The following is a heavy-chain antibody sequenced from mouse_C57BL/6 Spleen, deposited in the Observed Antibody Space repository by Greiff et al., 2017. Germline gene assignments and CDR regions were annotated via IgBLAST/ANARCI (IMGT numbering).Heavy chain of an antibody. CDR1: GYSITSGYY. J-gene: IGHJ4*01. Sequence: EVKLVESGPGLVKPSQSLSLSCTATGYSITSGYYWNWIRQFPGNKLEWMGYISYDGRNKYNPHLKNRTSINRDTSKNQFFLKFNSVTTEYSATYYCARGALDAMDYWGQGTSVTVSS. V-gene: IGHV3-6*01. CDR2: ISYDGRN. CDR3: ARGALDAMDY.